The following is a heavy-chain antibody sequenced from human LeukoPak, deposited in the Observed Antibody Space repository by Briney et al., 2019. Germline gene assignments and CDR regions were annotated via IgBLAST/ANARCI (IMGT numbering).Heavy chain of an antibody. V-gene: IGHV4-38-2*01. D-gene: IGHD3-3*01. J-gene: IGHJ6*03. Sequence: KPSETLSLTCAVSGYSISSGYYWGWIRQPPGKGLEWIGSIYHSGSTYYNPSLKSRVTISVDTSKNQFSLKLSSATAADTAVYYCARRPSYYDFWSGYLQDYYYYMDVWGKGTTVTVSS. CDR1: GYSISSGYY. CDR3: ARRPSYYDFWSGYLQDYYYYMDV. CDR2: IYHSGST.